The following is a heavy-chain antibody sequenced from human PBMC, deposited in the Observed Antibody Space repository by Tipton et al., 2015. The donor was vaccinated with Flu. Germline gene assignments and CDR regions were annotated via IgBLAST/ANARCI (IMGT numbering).Heavy chain of an antibody. Sequence: QLVQSGAEVKKPGASVKVSCKASGYTFTSYYMHWVRQAPGQGLEWMGIINPSGGNTSYAQKFQGRVTMTRDTSTSTVYMELSSLRSEDTAVYYCARDPRGGYFDLWGRGTLVTVSS. V-gene: IGHV1-46*01. J-gene: IGHJ2*01. CDR1: GYTFTSYY. CDR3: ARDPRGGYFDL. CDR2: INPSGGNT.